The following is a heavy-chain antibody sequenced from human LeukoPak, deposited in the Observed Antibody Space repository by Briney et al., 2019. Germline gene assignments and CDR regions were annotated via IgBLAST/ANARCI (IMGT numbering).Heavy chain of an antibody. CDR3: ATDNSLWSGYLY. V-gene: IGHV1-24*01. CDR2: FDPEDGET. Sequence: ASVKVSCKVSGYTLTELSMHWVRQAPGKGLEWMGGFDPEDGETIYAQKFQGRVTMTEDTSTDTAYMELSSLRSEDTAVYYCATDNSLWSGYLYWGQGTLVTVSS. CDR1: GYTLTELS. D-gene: IGHD3-3*01. J-gene: IGHJ4*02.